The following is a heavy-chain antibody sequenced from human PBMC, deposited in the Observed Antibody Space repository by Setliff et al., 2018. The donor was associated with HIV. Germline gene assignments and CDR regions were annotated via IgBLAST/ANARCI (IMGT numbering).Heavy chain of an antibody. D-gene: IGHD1-26*01. J-gene: IGHJ5*02. CDR1: GVSISNYY. V-gene: IGHV4-59*01. Sequence: SETLSLTCTVSGVSISNYYWSWIRQPPGKGLEWIGYMYYSGNTNYNPSLKSRVTISVDTSKNQFSLKLRSVTAADTAVYYCARGGTSSNWFDPWGQGTLVTVSS. CDR2: MYYSGNT. CDR3: ARGGTSSNWFDP.